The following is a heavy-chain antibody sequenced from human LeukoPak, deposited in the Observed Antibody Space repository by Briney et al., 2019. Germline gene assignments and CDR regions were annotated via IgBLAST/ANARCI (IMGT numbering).Heavy chain of an antibody. CDR1: GGSISSSRYY. Sequence: SETLSLTCTVSGGSISSSRYYWGWIRQPPVKGLEWIGSIYYSGTTYYNPSLKSRVTISLDTSKNQFSLKVSFVTAADTAVYYCARLYYYMDVWGKGTTVTVSS. CDR2: IYYSGTT. V-gene: IGHV4-39*07. CDR3: ARLYYYMDV. J-gene: IGHJ6*03.